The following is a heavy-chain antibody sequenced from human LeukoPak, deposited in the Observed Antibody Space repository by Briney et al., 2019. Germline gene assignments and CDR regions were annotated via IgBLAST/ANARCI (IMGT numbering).Heavy chain of an antibody. CDR1: GYTFTGYY. CDR2: INPNSGGT. CDR3: ARESRASRNAFDI. J-gene: IGHJ3*02. D-gene: IGHD6-6*01. Sequence: ASMKVSCKASGYTFTGYYMHWVRQAPGQGLEWMGWINPNSGGTNYAQKFQGRVTMTRDTSISTAYMELSRLRSDDTAVYYCARESRASRNAFDIWGQGTMVIISS. V-gene: IGHV1-2*02.